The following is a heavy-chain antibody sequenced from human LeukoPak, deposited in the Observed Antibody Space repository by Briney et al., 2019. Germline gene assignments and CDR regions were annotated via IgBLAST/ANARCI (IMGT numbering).Heavy chain of an antibody. CDR3: ARHGIAAAGTPTGFDP. Sequence: GESLQISCQGSGYSFTSYWIGWVRQMPGKGLEWMGIIYPGDSDTRYSPSFQGQVTISADKSISTAYLQWSSLKASDTAMYYCARHGIAAAGTPTGFDPWGQGTLVTVSS. D-gene: IGHD6-13*01. CDR2: IYPGDSDT. CDR1: GYSFTSYW. J-gene: IGHJ5*02. V-gene: IGHV5-51*01.